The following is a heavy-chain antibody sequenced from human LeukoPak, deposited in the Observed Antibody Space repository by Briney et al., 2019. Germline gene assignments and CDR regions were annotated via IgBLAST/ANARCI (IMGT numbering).Heavy chain of an antibody. V-gene: IGHV1-69*13. D-gene: IGHD5-18*01. CDR2: IIPIFGTA. CDR3: AGGLVTATAYNWFDP. Sequence: SVKVSCKASGGTFSSYAISWVRQAPGQGLEWMGGIIPIFGTANYAQKFQGRVTITADESTSTAYMELSSLRSEDTAVYYCAGGLVTATAYNWFDPWGQGTLVTVSS. J-gene: IGHJ5*02. CDR1: GGTFSSYA.